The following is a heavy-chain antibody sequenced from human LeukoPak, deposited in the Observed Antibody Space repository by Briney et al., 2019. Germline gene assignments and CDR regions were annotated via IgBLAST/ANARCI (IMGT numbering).Heavy chain of an antibody. CDR2: IYYSGST. CDR1: GGSVSSGSYY. CDR3: ASFGYSSGWSIDY. J-gene: IGHJ4*02. Sequence: SETLSLTCTVSGGSVSSGSYYWSWIRQPPGKGLEWIGYIYYSGSTNYNPSPKSRVTISVDTSKNQFSLKLSSVTAADTAVYYCASFGYSSGWSIDYWGQGSLVTVSS. V-gene: IGHV4-61*01. D-gene: IGHD6-19*01.